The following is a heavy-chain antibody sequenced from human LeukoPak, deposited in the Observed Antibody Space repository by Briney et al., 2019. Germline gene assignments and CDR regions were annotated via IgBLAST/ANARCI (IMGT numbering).Heavy chain of an antibody. J-gene: IGHJ4*02. V-gene: IGHV3-23*01. CDR2: IRGSGGST. Sequence: GGSLRFSCAASGFTFSSYAMSWVRRAPGKGLEWVSAIRGSGGSTYYADSVKGRFTISRDNSKNTLYLQMNSLRAEDTAVYYCAKESTHSTIDYWGQGTLVTVSS. D-gene: IGHD2-2*01. CDR1: GFTFSSYA. CDR3: AKESTHSTIDY.